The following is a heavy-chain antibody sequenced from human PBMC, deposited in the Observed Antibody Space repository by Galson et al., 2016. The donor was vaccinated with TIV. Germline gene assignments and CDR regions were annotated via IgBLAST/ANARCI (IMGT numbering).Heavy chain of an antibody. J-gene: IGHJ6*02. Sequence: SVKVSCKASGYTFTHYFVHWVRQAPGQGLEWMGRINPHSGGTDYAPKSQGRVTMTRDTSISIAYMDLSGLKSDDTVVYYCARERRPGYCDSASCYGYYGFDVWCQGTTVTVSS. CDR2: INPHSGGT. CDR1: GYTFTHYF. CDR3: ARERRPGYCDSASCYGYYGFDV. V-gene: IGHV1-2*05. D-gene: IGHD2-2*03.